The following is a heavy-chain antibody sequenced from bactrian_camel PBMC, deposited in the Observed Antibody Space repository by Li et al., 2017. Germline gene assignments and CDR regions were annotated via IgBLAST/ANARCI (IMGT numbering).Heavy chain of an antibody. CDR3: AADLARHCGAFSGFFARAS. V-gene: IGHV3S40*01. D-gene: IGHD2*01. J-gene: IGHJ4*01. CDR1: GYTYNRNC. CDR2: IATGSGNT. Sequence: VQLVESGGGSVQAGESLRLSCAASGYTYNRNCMAWFRQAPGKEREGVARIATGSGNTYYADSVKGRFTISQDNAKNTVYLQMNSLKPEDSAMYYCAADLARHCGAFSGFFARASWGQGTQVTVS.